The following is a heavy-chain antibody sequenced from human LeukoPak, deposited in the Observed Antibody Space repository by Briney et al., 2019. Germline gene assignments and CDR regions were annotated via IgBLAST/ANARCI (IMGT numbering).Heavy chain of an antibody. CDR2: ISSSGSTI. CDR3: ARYGSGSYYTSSSYYGMDV. CDR1: GFTFSSYE. Sequence: GGSLRLSCAASGFTFSSYEMNWVRQAPGKGLEWVSYISSSGSTIYYADSVKGRFTISRDNAKNSLYLQMNSLRAEDTAVYYCARYGSGSYYTSSSYYGMDVWGKGTTVTVSS. D-gene: IGHD3-10*01. J-gene: IGHJ6*04. V-gene: IGHV3-48*03.